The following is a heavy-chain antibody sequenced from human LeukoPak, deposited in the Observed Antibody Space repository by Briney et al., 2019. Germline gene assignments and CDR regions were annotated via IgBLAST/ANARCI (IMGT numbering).Heavy chain of an antibody. CDR1: GYTLTNYN. V-gene: IGHV1-18*01. CDR2: INTDKGHT. J-gene: IGHJ4*02. D-gene: IGHD2-15*01. CDR3: AREFGHCSGDNCFYFLDS. Sequence: ASVKVSCKASGYTLTNYNISWVRQAPGQGLQWMGWINTDKGHTNFVPKFQGRVTVTTDTSTNTAYMELRRLRSDDTAVYYCAREFGHCSGDNCFYFLDSWGQGSLVTVSS.